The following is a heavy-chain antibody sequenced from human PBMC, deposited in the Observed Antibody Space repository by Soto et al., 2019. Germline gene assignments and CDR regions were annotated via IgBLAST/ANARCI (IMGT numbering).Heavy chain of an antibody. V-gene: IGHV2-5*02. CDR3: AHRPGGYMSGWNNGYFDY. CDR2: IYWDDDK. CDR1: GFSFTTSQVG. J-gene: IGHJ4*02. Sequence: QITLDESGPTLVKPTQTLTLTCTFSGFSFTTSQVGVGWIRQPPGKAQEWLGLIYWDDDKRYSPSLRSRLTITKDTSKNQVGLRMTNMDPMDTATYYCAHRPGGYMSGWNNGYFDYWGRGALVTVSS. D-gene: IGHD6-19*01.